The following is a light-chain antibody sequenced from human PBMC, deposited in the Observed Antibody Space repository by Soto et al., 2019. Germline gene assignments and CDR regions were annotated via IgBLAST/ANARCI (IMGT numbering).Light chain of an antibody. V-gene: IGKV1-9*01. Sequence: EIQLTHSPSFLSASVGDRVTITCRGSQDISDYLAWYQQRPGKAPKLLIYAASTLQSGVPSRFSGSGSGTDFTLTISSLQPDDFATYYCQQYNSYSPLTFGGGTKVDIK. CDR1: QDISDY. CDR2: AAS. CDR3: QQYNSYSPLT. J-gene: IGKJ4*01.